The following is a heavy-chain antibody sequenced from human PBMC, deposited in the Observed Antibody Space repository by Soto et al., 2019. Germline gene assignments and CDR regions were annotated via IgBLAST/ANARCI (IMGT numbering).Heavy chain of an antibody. V-gene: IGHV3-23*01. CDR3: AKDSRRFDY. CDR1: EFTFSSSS. CDR2: ISNSGGAT. Sequence: EVQLLESGGGLVQPGGSLRLSCAASEFTFSSSSMSWVRQAPGKGLEWVSVISNSGGATYYADSVKGRFTISRYNSKNTLYLQMNSLRAEDTAVYYCAKDSRRFDYWGQGTLVTVSS. J-gene: IGHJ4*02.